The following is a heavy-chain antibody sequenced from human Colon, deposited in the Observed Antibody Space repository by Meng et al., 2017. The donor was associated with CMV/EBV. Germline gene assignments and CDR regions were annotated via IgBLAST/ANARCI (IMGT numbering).Heavy chain of an antibody. D-gene: IGHD1-26*01. V-gene: IGHV3-11*04. CDR3: ARQWATTQKWFDP. J-gene: IGHJ5*02. Sequence: GGSLRLSCAASGFTFSDFYMGWIRQPPGQAPEWVSSISDSGMTLSYGDSVRGRFIISRDNSNNTLYLQMNSLRVEDTATYYCARQWATTQKWFDPWGQGTLVTVSS. CDR2: ISDSGMTL. CDR1: GFTFSDFY.